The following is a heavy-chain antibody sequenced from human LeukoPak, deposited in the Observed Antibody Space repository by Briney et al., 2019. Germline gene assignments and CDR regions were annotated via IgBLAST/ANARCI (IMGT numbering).Heavy chain of an antibody. CDR3: ARVSRDGYYLFDY. CDR2: INPSGGST. V-gene: IGHV1-46*01. Sequence: ASVTVSYKASGYILPTYYIDWVRQAPGQGLEWMGRINPSGGSTNYARQFQDRVTMTSDTSTTTVYMELSSLRSEDTAVYFCARVSRDGYYLFDYWGQGTLVTVSS. CDR1: GYILPTYY. J-gene: IGHJ4*02. D-gene: IGHD5-24*01.